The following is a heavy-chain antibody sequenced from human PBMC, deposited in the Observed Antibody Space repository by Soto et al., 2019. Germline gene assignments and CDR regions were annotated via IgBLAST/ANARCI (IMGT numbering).Heavy chain of an antibody. CDR2: INAGNGNT. CDR3: ARDGLAVAPERSY. V-gene: IGHV1-3*01. J-gene: IGHJ4*02. Sequence: QVQLVQSGAEVKKPGASLKVSCKASGYTFTSYAMHWVRQAPGQRLEWMGWINAGNGNTKYSQKSQGRVTITRDTSASTAYMELSSLRSEDTAVYYCARDGLAVAPERSYWGQGTLVTVSS. CDR1: GYTFTSYA. D-gene: IGHD6-19*01.